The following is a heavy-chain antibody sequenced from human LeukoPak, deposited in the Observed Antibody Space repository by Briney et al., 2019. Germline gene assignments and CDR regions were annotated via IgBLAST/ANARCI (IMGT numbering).Heavy chain of an antibody. D-gene: IGHD3-22*01. CDR1: GGSISSYY. V-gene: IGHV4-4*07. CDR2: IYTSGST. J-gene: IGHJ4*02. Sequence: SETLSLTCTVSGGSISSYYRSWIRQPAGKGLEWIGRIYTSGSTNYNPSLKSRVTVSVDTSKNQFSLKLSSVTAADTAVYYCARDSPTYYYDSSGYNVWGQGTLVTVSS. CDR3: ARDSPTYYYDSSGYNV.